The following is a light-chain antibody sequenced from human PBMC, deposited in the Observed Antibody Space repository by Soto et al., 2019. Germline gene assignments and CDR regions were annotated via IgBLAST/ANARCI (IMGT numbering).Light chain of an antibody. CDR2: EGS. J-gene: IGLJ3*02. Sequence: QSVLPQPASVSGSPGQSITISCSGTSRDIGAYDYVSWYQQHPGRAPKLMIHEGSKRPSGVSNRFSGSKSGNTASLTISGLQAEVEADYYCCSGAGRRGVLGGGTKVNVL. V-gene: IGLV2-23*01. CDR1: SRDIGAYDY. CDR3: CSGAGRRGV.